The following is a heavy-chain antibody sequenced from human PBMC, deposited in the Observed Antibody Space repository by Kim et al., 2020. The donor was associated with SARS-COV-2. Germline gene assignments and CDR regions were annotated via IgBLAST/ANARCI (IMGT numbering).Heavy chain of an antibody. Sequence: GGSLRLSCAASGFTFDDYAMHWVRQAPGKGLEWVSGISWNSGSIGYADSVKGRFTISRDNAKNSLYLQMNSLRAEDTALYYCAKADYGDYFGYWGQGTLV. CDR2: ISWNSGSI. CDR1: GFTFDDYA. D-gene: IGHD4-17*01. J-gene: IGHJ4*02. V-gene: IGHV3-9*01. CDR3: AKADYGDYFGY.